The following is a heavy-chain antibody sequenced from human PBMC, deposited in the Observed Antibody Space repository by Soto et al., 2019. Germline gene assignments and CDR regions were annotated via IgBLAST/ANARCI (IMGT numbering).Heavy chain of an antibody. CDR3: VRDGTKTLRDWFDP. CDR2: IYATGTT. J-gene: IGHJ5*02. V-gene: IGHV4-4*07. D-gene: IGHD1-1*01. CDR1: GASISGLY. Sequence: PSETLSLTCTVSGASISGLYWSWIRKSAGKGLEWIGRIYATGTTDYNPSLKSRVMMSVDTSKKQFSLKLRSVTAADTAVYYCVRDGTKTLRDWFDPWGQGISVTVP.